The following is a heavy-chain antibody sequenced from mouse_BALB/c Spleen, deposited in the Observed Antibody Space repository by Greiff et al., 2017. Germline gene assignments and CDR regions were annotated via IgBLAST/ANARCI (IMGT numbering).Heavy chain of an antibody. CDR3: ARFYGSGGFAY. Sequence: EVKLMESGPELEKPGASVKISCKASGYSFTGYNMNWVKQSNGKSLEWIGNIDPYYGGTTYNQKFKGKATLTVDKSSSTAYMQLKSLTSEDSAVYYCARFYGSGGFAYWGQGTLVTVSA. V-gene: IGHV1-39*01. J-gene: IGHJ3*01. D-gene: IGHD1-1*01. CDR2: IDPYYGGT. CDR1: GYSFTGYN.